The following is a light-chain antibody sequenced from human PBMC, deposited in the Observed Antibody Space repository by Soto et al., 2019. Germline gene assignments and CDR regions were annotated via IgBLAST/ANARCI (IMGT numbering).Light chain of an antibody. CDR3: SSYISSPVVI. CDR2: EAI. V-gene: IGLV2-14*01. CDR1: NSDLAYYNS. J-gene: IGLJ2*01. Sequence: QSALTQPASVSGSPGQSITISCTGTNSDLAYYNSVSWYQQHPGNAPKLILFEAINRPSGISNRFSGSKSGNTASLTISGLQAEDEAYYHCSSYISSPVVIFGGGTKLTVL.